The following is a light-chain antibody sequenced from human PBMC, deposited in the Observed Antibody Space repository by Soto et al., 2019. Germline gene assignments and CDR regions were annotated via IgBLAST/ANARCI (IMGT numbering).Light chain of an antibody. Sequence: QPVLTQPPSASGTPGQRVTISCSGSSSNIGSNYVYWYQQLPGTARKLLIYRNNQRPSGVPDRFSGSKSGTSASLAISGLRSEDEADYYCAAWDDSLSGRGVFGGGTKLTVL. CDR2: RNN. J-gene: IGLJ2*01. V-gene: IGLV1-47*01. CDR1: SSNIGSNY. CDR3: AAWDDSLSGRGV.